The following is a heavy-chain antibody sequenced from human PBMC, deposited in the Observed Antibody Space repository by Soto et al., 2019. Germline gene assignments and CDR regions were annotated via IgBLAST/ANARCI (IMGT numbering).Heavy chain of an antibody. CDR2: ISYDGSNK. CDR3: ARGPSSLTRFDY. V-gene: IGHV3-30-3*01. D-gene: IGHD2-2*01. CDR1: GFTFSSYA. Sequence: GSLRLSCAASGFTFSSYAMHWVRQAPGKGLEWVAVISYDGSNKYYADSVKGRFTISRDNSKNTLYLQMNSLRAEDTAVYFCARGPSSLTRFDYWGQGTLVTVSS. J-gene: IGHJ4*02.